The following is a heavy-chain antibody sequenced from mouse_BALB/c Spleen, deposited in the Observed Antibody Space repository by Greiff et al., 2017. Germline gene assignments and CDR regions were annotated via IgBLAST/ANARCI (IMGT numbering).Heavy chain of an antibody. J-gene: IGHJ2*01. CDR3: TREGGMITFDY. V-gene: IGHV1-15*01. D-gene: IGHD2-4*01. CDR1: GYTFTDYE. Sequence: QVQLKQSGAELVRPGASVTLSCKASGYTFTDYEMHWVKQTPVHGLEWIGAIDPETGGTAYNQKFKGKATLTADKSSSTAYMELRSLTSEDSAVYYCTREGGMITFDYWGQGTTLTVSS. CDR2: IDPETGGT.